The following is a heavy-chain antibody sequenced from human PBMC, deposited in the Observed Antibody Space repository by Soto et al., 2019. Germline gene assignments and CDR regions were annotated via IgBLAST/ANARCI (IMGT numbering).Heavy chain of an antibody. CDR1: GYTFTSCY. Sequence: GASVKVSCKASGYTFTSCYMHWVRQAPGPGLAWIGIINPSVGSTSFAQKLQGRDTMTRDTPTSTVYMELSSLRSDRTGVYDCARAQSCDDPAYGMDVWGQGTTVTVSS. CDR2: INPSVGST. D-gene: IGHD1-1*01. CDR3: ARAQSCDDPAYGMDV. J-gene: IGHJ6*02. V-gene: IGHV1-46*01.